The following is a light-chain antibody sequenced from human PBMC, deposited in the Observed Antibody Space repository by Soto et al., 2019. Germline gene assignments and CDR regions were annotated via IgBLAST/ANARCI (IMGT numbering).Light chain of an antibody. J-gene: IGKJ3*01. CDR1: QSVYNN. Sequence: EIVMTQSPATVSVSQGGRATLSCRASQSVYNNLAWYQQKPGQAPRLLIYGASTRATGIPARFSGSGSGTEFTLTISSLQSEDFAVYFCQQYNNWPPVTFGPGTKVDIK. CDR2: GAS. CDR3: QQYNNWPPVT. V-gene: IGKV3-15*01.